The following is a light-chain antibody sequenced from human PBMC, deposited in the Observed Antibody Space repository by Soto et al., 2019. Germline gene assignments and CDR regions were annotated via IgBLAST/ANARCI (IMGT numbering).Light chain of an antibody. J-gene: IGLJ1*01. CDR3: SSYTSRSTLGV. CDR1: SSDVGGYNY. V-gene: IGLV2-14*01. CDR2: EVS. Sequence: QSVMTQPASVSGSPGQSITSSCTGTSSDVGGYNYVSWYQQHPGKAPKLMIYEVSNRPSGVSNRFSGSKSGNTASLTISGLQAEDEADYYCSSYTSRSTLGVFGTGTKLTVL.